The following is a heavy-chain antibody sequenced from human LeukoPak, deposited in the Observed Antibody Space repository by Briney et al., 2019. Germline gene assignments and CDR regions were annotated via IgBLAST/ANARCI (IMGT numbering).Heavy chain of an antibody. CDR2: ISSIGSAI. V-gene: IGHV3-48*03. CDR1: GFTFSSYE. J-gene: IGHJ6*03. CDR3: ARGISGYDFYYFYYMDV. D-gene: IGHD5-12*01. Sequence: QPGGSLRLSCAASGFTFSSYEMNWVRQAPGKGLEWVSYISSIGSAIYYADSVKGRFTISRDNAKNSLYLQMNSLRAEDTAAYYCARGISGYDFYYFYYMDVWGKGTTVTVSS.